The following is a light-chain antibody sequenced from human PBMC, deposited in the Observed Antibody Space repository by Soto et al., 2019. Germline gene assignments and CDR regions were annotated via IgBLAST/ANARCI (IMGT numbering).Light chain of an antibody. V-gene: IGLV4-69*01. J-gene: IGLJ3*02. CDR1: SGHSSYA. CDR2: LKSDGSH. Sequence: QLVLTQSPSASASLGASVKLTCTLSSGHSSYAIAWHQQQPEKGPRYLMKLKSDGSHIKGDGLPDRFSGSSSGAERHLTISNLQSEDEADYYCQTWGTGIQMFGGGTQLTVL. CDR3: QTWGTGIQM.